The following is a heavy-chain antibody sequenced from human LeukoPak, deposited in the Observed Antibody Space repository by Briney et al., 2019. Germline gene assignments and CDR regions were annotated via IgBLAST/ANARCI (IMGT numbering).Heavy chain of an antibody. CDR1: GGSISGSSYY. V-gene: IGHV4-39*07. CDR3: ARDPGQTGYQLLSRGNWFDP. D-gene: IGHD2-2*01. J-gene: IGHJ5*02. Sequence: SETLSLTCTVSGGSISGSSYYWGWIRQSPGKGLEWIGEIYHSGSTNYNPSLKSRVTISVDKSKNQFSLKLSSVTAADTAVYYCARDPGQTGYQLLSRGNWFDPWGQGTLVTVSS. CDR2: IYHSGST.